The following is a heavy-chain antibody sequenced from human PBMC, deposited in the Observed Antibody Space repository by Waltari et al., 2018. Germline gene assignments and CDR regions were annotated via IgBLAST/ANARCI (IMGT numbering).Heavy chain of an antibody. CDR2: IRGSGGST. J-gene: IGHJ4*02. CDR3: AKLDVVVAATPSDY. CDR1: GFTFSSYA. Sequence: EVQLLESGGGLVQPGGSLRLSCAASGFTFSSYAMSWVRQAPGKGREWGSAIRGSGGSTYDADSVKGRFTISRDNSKNTLYLQMNSLRAEDTAVYYCAKLDVVVAATPSDYWGQGTLVTVSS. V-gene: IGHV3-23*01. D-gene: IGHD2-15*01.